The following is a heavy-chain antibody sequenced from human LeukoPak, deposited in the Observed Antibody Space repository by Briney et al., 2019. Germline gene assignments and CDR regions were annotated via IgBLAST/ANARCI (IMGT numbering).Heavy chain of an antibody. J-gene: IGHJ4*02. Sequence: GGSLRLSCAASGFTLSTYAMSWVRQTPGKGLEWVAATSSSDAGTYHADSVRGRFTISRDNSKNTLYLQMNSLRAEDAAVYYCARHVVAVGFDYWGQGTLVTVSS. CDR3: ARHVVAVGFDY. V-gene: IGHV3-23*01. D-gene: IGHD3-22*01. CDR1: GFTLSTYA. CDR2: TSSSDAGT.